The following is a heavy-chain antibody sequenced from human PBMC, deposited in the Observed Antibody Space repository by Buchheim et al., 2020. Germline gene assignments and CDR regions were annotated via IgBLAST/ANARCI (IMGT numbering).Heavy chain of an antibody. J-gene: IGHJ6*02. CDR1: GFTFSSYA. CDR2: IWYDGSNK. CDR3: ARARPPIYYYDGMDV. Sequence: VQLMESGGGLVKPGGSLRLSCAASGFTFSSYALHWVRQAPGKGLEWVSVIWYDGSNKYYADSVKGRFTISRDNSKNTLYLQMNSLRAEDTAVYYCARARPPIYYYDGMDVWGQGTT. V-gene: IGHV3-33*01.